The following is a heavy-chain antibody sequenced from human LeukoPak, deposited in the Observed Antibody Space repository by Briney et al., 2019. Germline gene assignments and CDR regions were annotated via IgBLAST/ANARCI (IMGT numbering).Heavy chain of an antibody. CDR3: ATYSSLNRREFQY. CDR1: GFTLSNYW. J-gene: IGHJ1*01. D-gene: IGHD3-22*01. CDR2: IKTDGSEK. V-gene: IGHV3-7*01. Sequence: GGSLRLSCVGSGFTLSNYWMGWVRQAPGKGLQWVANIKTDGSEKYYVDSVKGRFTISRDNAKNSLYLQMNSLRAEDTAVYYCATYSSLNRREFQYWGQGTLLTVSS.